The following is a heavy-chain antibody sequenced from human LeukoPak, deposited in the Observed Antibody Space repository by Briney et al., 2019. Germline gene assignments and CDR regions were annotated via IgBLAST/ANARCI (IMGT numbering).Heavy chain of an antibody. CDR3: ARSLIPGRWYFDL. V-gene: IGHV3-30*19. CDR2: VSTDGSYK. J-gene: IGHJ2*01. CDR1: GFTFSNYG. Sequence: GGSLRLSCEVSGFTFSNYGMHWVRQAPGKGLEWVAAVSTDGSYKYHGDSVKGRFTISRDNPMNTLYLQMNGLRPDDTAVYYCARSLIPGRWYFDLWGRGTLVTVSS. D-gene: IGHD3-16*01.